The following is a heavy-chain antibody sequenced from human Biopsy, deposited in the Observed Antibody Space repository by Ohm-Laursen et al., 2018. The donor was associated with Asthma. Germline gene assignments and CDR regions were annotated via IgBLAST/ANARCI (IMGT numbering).Heavy chain of an antibody. D-gene: IGHD6-13*01. CDR1: GGYMRSGNYY. Sequence: SETLSLTCCLSSGSGGYMRSGNYYWGWIRQPPGKGLEWIGSVYYSGTTYYNPSLESRVTVSADTSKNQFSLKLTSVTAAGTAVYYCVRGSSSWHHGPFHYYYGLDVWGQGTTATVSS. CDR2: VYYSGTT. J-gene: IGHJ6*02. V-gene: IGHV4-39*01. CDR3: VRGSSSWHHGPFHYYYGLDV.